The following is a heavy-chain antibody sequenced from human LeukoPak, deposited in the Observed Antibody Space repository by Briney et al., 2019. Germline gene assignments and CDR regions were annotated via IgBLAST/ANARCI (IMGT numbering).Heavy chain of an antibody. Sequence: PGGSLRLSCTASGFTFGDYAMSWVRQAPGKGREWVGFIRSKAYGGTTEYAASVKGRFTISRDDSKSIAYLQMNSLKTEDTAVYYCTRGRGGYSYGYNDYWGQGTLVTVSS. D-gene: IGHD5-18*01. CDR2: IRSKAYGGTT. J-gene: IGHJ4*02. CDR3: TRGRGGYSYGYNDY. V-gene: IGHV3-49*04. CDR1: GFTFGDYA.